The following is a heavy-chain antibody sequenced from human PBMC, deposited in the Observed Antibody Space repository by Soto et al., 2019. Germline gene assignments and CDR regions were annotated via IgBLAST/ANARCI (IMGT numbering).Heavy chain of an antibody. J-gene: IGHJ6*02. CDR3: ARDSGGNSENYYGLDV. CDR2: IDRSGST. CDR1: GVSVSSGDYY. V-gene: IGHV4-31*03. D-gene: IGHD1-1*01. Sequence: QVQLQESGPGLVKPSQTLSLSCNVYGVSVSSGDYYWSWIRQHAGGGLEWIGYIDRSGSTYYTPSLRGRVIMSVDTSTNQISLRLLSVTAADTAMYFCARDSGGNSENYYGLDVWGHGTTVTVSS.